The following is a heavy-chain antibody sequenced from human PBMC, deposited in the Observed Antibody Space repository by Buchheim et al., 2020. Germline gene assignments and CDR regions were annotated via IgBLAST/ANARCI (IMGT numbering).Heavy chain of an antibody. J-gene: IGHJ4*02. D-gene: IGHD3-10*01. Sequence: EVQLLESGGGLVQPGGSLRLSCAASGFTFSSYAMSWVRQAPGKGLEWVSTISGGAHNSYYADSVRGRFTISRDNSKNTPYLQMNSLRAEDTAVYYCAKGKYGSGSYSSFDYWGQGTL. CDR2: ISGGAHNS. CDR3: AKGKYGSGSYSSFDY. V-gene: IGHV3-23*01. CDR1: GFTFSSYA.